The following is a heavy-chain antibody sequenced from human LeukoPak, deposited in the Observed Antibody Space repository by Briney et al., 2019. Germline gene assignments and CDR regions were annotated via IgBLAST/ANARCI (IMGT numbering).Heavy chain of an antibody. D-gene: IGHD1-26*01. CDR1: GFTFSSYA. CDR3: ARKWEEDPMSWDYYYYGMDV. J-gene: IGHJ6*02. Sequence: QPGGSLRLSCAASGFTFSSYAMHWVRQAPGKGLEWVAVISYDGSNKYYADSVKGRFTISRDNSKNTLYLQMNSLRAEDTAVYYCARKWEEDPMSWDYYYYGMDVWGQGTTVTVSS. CDR2: ISYDGSNK. V-gene: IGHV3-30-3*01.